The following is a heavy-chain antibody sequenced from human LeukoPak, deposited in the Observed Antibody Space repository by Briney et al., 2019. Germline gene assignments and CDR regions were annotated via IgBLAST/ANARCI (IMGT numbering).Heavy chain of an antibody. CDR3: ARGARITIFGVVRWFDP. CDR1: GGSISSHF. D-gene: IGHD3-3*01. CDR2: IHYTGST. J-gene: IGHJ5*02. V-gene: IGHV4-59*11. Sequence: SETLSLTCTVSGGSISSHFWSWIRQPPGKGLEWIGYIHYTGSTNYNPSLKSRVTISVDTSKNQFSLKLSSVTAADTAVYYCARGARITIFGVVRWFDPWGQGTLVTVSS.